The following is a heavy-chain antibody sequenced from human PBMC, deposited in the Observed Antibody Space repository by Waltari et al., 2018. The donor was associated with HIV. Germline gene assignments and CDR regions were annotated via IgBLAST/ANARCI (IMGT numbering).Heavy chain of an antibody. J-gene: IGHJ4*02. CDR1: GGSFSDYY. V-gene: IGHV4-34*02. CDR2: IDHTGTS. D-gene: IGHD3-16*01. CDR3: VRGFGNYGFYFDY. Sequence: QVHFPQWGSGPLKPSETLSLTCAVYGGSFSDYYWTWIRQSPGRGLEWMGEIDHTGTSTYNPSLKGRVTMSVDTSKNQFSLNLKSVTVADTAVYYCVRGFGNYGFYFDYWGQGKLVSVSS.